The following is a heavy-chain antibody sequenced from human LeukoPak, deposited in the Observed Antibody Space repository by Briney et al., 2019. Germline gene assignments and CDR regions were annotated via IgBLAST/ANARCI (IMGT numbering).Heavy chain of an antibody. D-gene: IGHD5-18*01. CDR2: ITGSGGST. J-gene: IGHJ4*02. CDR1: GFTFSSSG. Sequence: GGSLRLSCAVSGFTFSSSGMGWVRQAPGKGLECVSPITGSGGSTSYTDSVKGRFTIPRDNSKNTLYLQMNSLRAEDTAVYYCARGRNTGRQFYFDYWGQGTLVTVAS. V-gene: IGHV3-23*01. CDR3: ARGRNTGRQFYFDY.